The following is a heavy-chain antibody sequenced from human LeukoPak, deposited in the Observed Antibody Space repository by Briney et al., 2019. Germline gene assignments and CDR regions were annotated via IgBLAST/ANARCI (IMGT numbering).Heavy chain of an antibody. D-gene: IGHD3-3*01. V-gene: IGHV4-59*01. J-gene: IGHJ4*02. CDR1: GGSISSYY. Sequence: SETLSLTCTVSGGSISSYYWSWIRQPPGKGLEWIGYIYYSGSTNYNPSLKSRVTMSVDTSKNQFSLKLSSVTAADTAVYYCARAEWLSHPIDYWGQGTLVTVSS. CDR2: IYYSGST. CDR3: ARAEWLSHPIDY.